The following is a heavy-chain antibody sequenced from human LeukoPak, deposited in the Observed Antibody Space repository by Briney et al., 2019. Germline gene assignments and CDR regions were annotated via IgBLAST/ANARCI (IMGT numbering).Heavy chain of an antibody. J-gene: IGHJ5*02. D-gene: IGHD4-23*01. V-gene: IGHV3-7*01. CDR3: ARDRGYSTFDN. CDR2: MKEDGGEI. Sequence: PGESLRLSCAASGFPFSNYWMSWVRQAPGKGLEWVADMKEDGGEINYVDSVKGRFTISRDNAKNSLYLHMNSLRVEDTAVYYCARDRGYSTFDNWGQGTLVTVSS. CDR1: GFPFSNYW.